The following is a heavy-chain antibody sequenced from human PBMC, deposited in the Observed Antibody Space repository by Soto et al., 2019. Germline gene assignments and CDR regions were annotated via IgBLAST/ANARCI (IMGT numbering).Heavy chain of an antibody. J-gene: IGHJ4*02. CDR3: ARKGVAFDY. D-gene: IGHD3-3*01. V-gene: IGHV3-48*02. Sequence: ASLRLSCAASGFTFSSYSMNWVRQAPGKGLEWISYISTTSSSIYYADSVKGRFTISRDNAKNSLFLQMNSLRDEDTAVYYCARKGVAFDYWGQGALVTVSS. CDR2: ISTTSSSI. CDR1: GFTFSSYS.